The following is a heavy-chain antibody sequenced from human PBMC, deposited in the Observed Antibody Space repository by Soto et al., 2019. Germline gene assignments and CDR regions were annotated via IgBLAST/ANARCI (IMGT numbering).Heavy chain of an antibody. CDR3: AREGGSRFDY. V-gene: IGHV4-61*01. J-gene: IGHJ4*02. CDR1: GGSVSSGSYY. D-gene: IGHD1-26*01. Sequence: QVQLQESGPGLVKPSETLSLTCTVSGGSVSSGSYYWSWIRQPPGKGLEWIGYIYYSGSTNYNPTLKSRVTISVDTSKNQFSLKLSSVTAADTAVYYCAREGGSRFDYWGQGTLVTVSS. CDR2: IYYSGST.